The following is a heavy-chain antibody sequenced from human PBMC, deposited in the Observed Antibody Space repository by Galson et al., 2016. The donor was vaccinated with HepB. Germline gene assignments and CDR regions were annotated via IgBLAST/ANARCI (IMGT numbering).Heavy chain of an antibody. D-gene: IGHD2-2*01. V-gene: IGHV4-31*09. J-gene: IGHJ4*02. Sequence: TLSLTCTVSGGSISSGGYYWSWIRQHPGKGLEWIGYIYYSGSTYYNPSLKSRVTISVDKSKNQFSLMSSVTAADTAVYYCATVRAGCSSTSCYFDNWGQGTLVTVS. CDR1: GGSISSGGYY. CDR2: IYYSGST. CDR3: ATVRAGCSSTSCYFDN.